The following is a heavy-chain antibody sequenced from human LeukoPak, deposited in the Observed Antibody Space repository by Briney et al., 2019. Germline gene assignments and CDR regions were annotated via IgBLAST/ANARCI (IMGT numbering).Heavy chain of an antibody. J-gene: IGHJ5*02. CDR2: IISDASST. V-gene: IGHV3-74*01. D-gene: IGHD1-26*01. Sequence: PGGSLRLSCAASGFTFSSYWMHWVRQAPGKGLFWVSRIISDASSTLYAGSVKGRFTISRDNAKNTLYLQMNSLRAEDTAVYYCARGTYGLRIDNWFDPWGQGTLVTVSS. CDR1: GFTFSSYW. CDR3: ARGTYGLRIDNWFDP.